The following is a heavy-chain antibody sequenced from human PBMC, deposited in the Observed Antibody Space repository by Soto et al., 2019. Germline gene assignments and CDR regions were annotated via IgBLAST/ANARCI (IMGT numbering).Heavy chain of an antibody. D-gene: IGHD3-3*01. CDR3: ARALDFWSAYFDY. CDR1: GFTFSSYG. CDR2: ISYDGSNK. V-gene: IGHV3-30*03. Sequence: GGSLRLSCAASGFTFSSYGMHWVRQAPGKGLEWVAVISYDGSNKYYADSVKGRFTISRDNSKNTLYLQMNSLRAEDTAVYYCARALDFWSAYFDYWGQGSLVTAPQ. J-gene: IGHJ4*02.